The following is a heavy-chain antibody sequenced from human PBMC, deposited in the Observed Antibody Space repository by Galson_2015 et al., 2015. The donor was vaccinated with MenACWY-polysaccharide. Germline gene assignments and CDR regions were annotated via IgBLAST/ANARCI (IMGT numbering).Heavy chain of an antibody. CDR2: INANGDNA. V-gene: IGHV3-23*01. CDR3: FLVGTGGRVY. Sequence: SLRLSCAGSGFTFSSYAMTWVRQAPGKGLEWVSSINANGDNAHYLDSVTGRFFTSRDKSTNTLFLQMNDLTTEDTAVYYCFLVGTGGRVYRGRGVLVTVPS. D-gene: IGHD1-26*01. CDR1: GFTFSSYA. J-gene: IGHJ4*02.